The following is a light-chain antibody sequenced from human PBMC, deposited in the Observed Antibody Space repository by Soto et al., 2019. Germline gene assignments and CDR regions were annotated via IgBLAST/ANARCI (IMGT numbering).Light chain of an antibody. CDR3: CSYASSGTLL. CDR1: SSDIGRYNL. J-gene: IGLJ2*01. Sequence: QSALTQPASVSGSPGQSITISCTGASSDIGRYNLVSWYQQLPPKAPKLMIYEGSERPSGVSDRFSGSQSGNTASLTISGLQAEDEADYYCCSYASSGTLLFGGGTKLTVL. V-gene: IGLV2-23*01. CDR2: EGS.